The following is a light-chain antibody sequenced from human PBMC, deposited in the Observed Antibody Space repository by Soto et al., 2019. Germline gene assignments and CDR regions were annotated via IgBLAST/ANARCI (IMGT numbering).Light chain of an antibody. V-gene: IGKV1-5*01. Sequence: DIQMTQSPSTLSASVGDRVTITCRASQSVRNWLAWYQQKPGKAPNLLIYDASSLESGVPSRFSGSGSGTEFTLTISSLQPDDFATYSCQQYTPNSRTFGQGTKVEIK. CDR1: QSVRNW. CDR3: QQYTPNSRT. CDR2: DAS. J-gene: IGKJ1*01.